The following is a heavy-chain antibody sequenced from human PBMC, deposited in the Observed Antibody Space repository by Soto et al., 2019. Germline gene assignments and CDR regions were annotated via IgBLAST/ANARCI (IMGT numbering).Heavy chain of an antibody. CDR2: ISFDGINR. D-gene: IGHD2-15*01. J-gene: IGHJ5*02. CDR1: GFTFSNYA. Sequence: QVQLVESGGGGVQPGGSLRLSCAASGFTFSNYAMHWVRQAPGKGLEWVAIISFDGINRFYRDYVKGRFTISRDNSKSTLYLEMSSLNIEDTAMYLCAKDLSYCNGGTCSQHDCSDAWGQGTLVTVSS. V-gene: IGHV3-30*18. CDR3: AKDLSYCNGGTCSQHDCSDA.